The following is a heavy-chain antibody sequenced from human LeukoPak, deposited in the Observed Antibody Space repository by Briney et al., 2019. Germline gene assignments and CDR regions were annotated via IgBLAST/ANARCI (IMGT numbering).Heavy chain of an antibody. Sequence: GGSLRLSCVASGFPFSAYAMSWVRQAPGKGLEWVSGIRGSGETTYYAESVKGRFIIQRDNSKNTLYLQMNSLRAEDTALYYCARGSGYSYYYYYMDVWGKGTTVTVSS. D-gene: IGHD5-18*01. CDR2: IRGSGETT. J-gene: IGHJ6*03. V-gene: IGHV3-23*01. CDR3: ARGSGYSYYYYYMDV. CDR1: GFPFSAYA.